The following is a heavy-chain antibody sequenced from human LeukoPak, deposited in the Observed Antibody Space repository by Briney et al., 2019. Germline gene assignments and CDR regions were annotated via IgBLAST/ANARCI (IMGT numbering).Heavy chain of an antibody. CDR1: GDSISSYY. Sequence: SETLSLTFTVSGDSISSYYWSWIRQPPGKGLEWIGYIYYSGSTNYNPSLKSRVTISVDTSKNQFSLKLSSVTAADTAVYYCARHLYYYDNNEDDRPLFFDIWGQGTVVTFSS. J-gene: IGHJ3*02. D-gene: IGHD3-22*01. CDR3: ARHLYYYDNNEDDRPLFFDI. V-gene: IGHV4-59*08. CDR2: IYYSGST.